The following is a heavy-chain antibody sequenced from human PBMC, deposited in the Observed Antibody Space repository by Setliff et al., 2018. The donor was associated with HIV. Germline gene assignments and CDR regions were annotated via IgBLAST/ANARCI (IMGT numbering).Heavy chain of an antibody. D-gene: IGHD1-20*01. CDR2: INHSGST. J-gene: IGHJ3*02. V-gene: IGHV4-34*01. Sequence: SETLSLTCGVYGGSFSGYYWSWIRQPPGKGLEWIGEINHSGSTNYNPSLKSRVTISVDTSKKQLSLKMSSVTAADTAAYYCASLYNWNPRGGVGGAFDIWGQGTMVTVSS. CDR3: ASLYNWNPRGGVGGAFDI. CDR1: GGSFSGYY.